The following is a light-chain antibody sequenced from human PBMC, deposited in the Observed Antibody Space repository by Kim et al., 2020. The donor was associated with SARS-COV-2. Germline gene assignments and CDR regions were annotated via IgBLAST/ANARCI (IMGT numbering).Light chain of an antibody. CDR2: HDN. V-gene: IGLV3-1*01. CDR3: QACDSSTHKYV. CDR1: KLGDKY. Sequence: SYELTQPPSVSVSPGQTASITCSGYKLGDKYVSWDQQKPGQSPVVVIYHDNQRPSGIPERFSGSNSGNTATLTISGTQAMDEADYYCQACDSSTHKYVFGAGTKVTVL. J-gene: IGLJ1*01.